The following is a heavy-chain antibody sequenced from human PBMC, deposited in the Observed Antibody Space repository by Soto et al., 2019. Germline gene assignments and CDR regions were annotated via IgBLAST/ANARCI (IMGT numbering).Heavy chain of an antibody. D-gene: IGHD4-17*01. CDR1: EFTFSNYT. CDR3: ARGPSYSDSYFDY. J-gene: IGHJ4*02. Sequence: GGGLRRSCADSEFTFSNYTMHWVRQPPGKGLQWLAVISYDGNNKYYADSVEGRFTISRDNSKNTVYLQMNSLRLEDTAVYYCARGPSYSDSYFDYWGQGTLVTVSS. CDR2: ISYDGNNK. V-gene: IGHV3-30*03.